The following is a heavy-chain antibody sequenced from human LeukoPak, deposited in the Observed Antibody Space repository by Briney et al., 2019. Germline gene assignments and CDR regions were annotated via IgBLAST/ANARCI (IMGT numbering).Heavy chain of an antibody. CDR1: GFTFSSYW. V-gene: IGHV3-7*01. J-gene: IGHJ6*03. D-gene: IGHD6-13*01. CDR3: ARESIAAAGTGSSFYYYMDV. CDR2: IKQDGSEK. Sequence: PGGSLRLSCAASGFTFSSYWMSWVRQAPGKGLEWVANIKQDGSEKYYVDSVKGRFTISRDNAKNSLYLQMNSLRAEDTAVYYCARESIAAAGTGSSFYYYMDVWGKGTTVTVSS.